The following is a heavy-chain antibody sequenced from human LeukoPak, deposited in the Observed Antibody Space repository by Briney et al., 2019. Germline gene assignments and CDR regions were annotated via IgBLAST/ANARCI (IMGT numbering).Heavy chain of an antibody. J-gene: IGHJ4*02. V-gene: IGHV3-48*03. CDR2: ISSSNTM. CDR3: ARDWSYYSDY. Sequence: PGGSLRLSCAASGFTFSSYEMNWVRQAPGKGLEWISYISSSNTMYYADSVKGRFTISRDNAKNSLYLQMNSLRVEDTAVYYCARDWSYYSDYWGQGTLVTVSS. CDR1: GFTFSSYE. D-gene: IGHD1-26*01.